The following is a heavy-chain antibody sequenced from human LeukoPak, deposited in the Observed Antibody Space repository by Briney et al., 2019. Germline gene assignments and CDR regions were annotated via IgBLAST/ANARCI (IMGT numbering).Heavy chain of an antibody. Sequence: GASVKVSCKASGGTFSSYAISWVRQAPGQGLEWMGGIIPIFGTANYAQKFQGRVTITADESTSTAYMELSSLRSEDTAVYYCARETAPSGSHDYWGQGTLVTVSS. J-gene: IGHJ4*02. CDR2: IIPIFGTA. CDR3: ARETAPSGSHDY. CDR1: GGTFSSYA. V-gene: IGHV1-69*13. D-gene: IGHD1-26*01.